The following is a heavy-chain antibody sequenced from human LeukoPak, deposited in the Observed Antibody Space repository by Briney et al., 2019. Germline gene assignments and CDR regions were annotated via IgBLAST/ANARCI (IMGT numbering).Heavy chain of an antibody. V-gene: IGHV4-59*01. J-gene: IGHJ5*02. CDR2: IYYSGST. CDR3: AREGVPNWFVP. CDR1: GGSISSYY. Sequence: SETLSHTCTVSGGSISSYYWSWIRQPPGKGLEWIGYIYYSGSTNYNPSLKSRVTISVDTSKNQFSLKLSSVTAADTAVYYCAREGVPNWFVPWGQGTLVTVSS. D-gene: IGHD2-2*01.